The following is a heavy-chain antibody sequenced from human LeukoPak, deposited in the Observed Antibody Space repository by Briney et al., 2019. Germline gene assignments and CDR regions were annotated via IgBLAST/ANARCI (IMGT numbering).Heavy chain of an antibody. Sequence: SETLSLTCTVSGGSISSYYWSWIRQPPGKGLEWIGSIYYSGSTYYNPSLTSRVTMSIDTSKSQFSLKLSSVTAADTAVYYCAIELRRDGNNVKSYWGQGTLVTVSS. D-gene: IGHD5-24*01. CDR2: IYYSGST. V-gene: IGHV4-59*04. CDR1: GGSISSYY. J-gene: IGHJ4*02. CDR3: AIELRRDGNNVKSY.